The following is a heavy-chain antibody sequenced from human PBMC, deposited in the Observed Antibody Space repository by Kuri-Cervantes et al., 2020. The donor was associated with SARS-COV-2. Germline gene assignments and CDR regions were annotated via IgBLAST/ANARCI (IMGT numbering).Heavy chain of an antibody. CDR3: VKDSRVYYFDY. D-gene: IGHD2/OR15-2a*01. CDR1: GFTFSSFP. CDR2: ISGSGANT. Sequence: GESLKISCAASGFTFSSFPMSWVRQAPGKGLEWVSGISGSGANTYYADSVKGWFTISRGNSKNTLYLQMNSLRAEDTAVYYCVKDSRVYYFDYWGQGTLVTVSS. V-gene: IGHV3-23*01. J-gene: IGHJ4*02.